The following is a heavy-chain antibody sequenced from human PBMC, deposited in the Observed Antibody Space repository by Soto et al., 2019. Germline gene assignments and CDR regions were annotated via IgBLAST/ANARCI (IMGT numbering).Heavy chain of an antibody. V-gene: IGHV3-30-3*01. CDR3: ARDRQLTFDY. D-gene: IGHD6-6*01. CDR2: ISYDGSNK. J-gene: IGHJ4*02. Sequence: VQLVESGGGVVQPGRSLRLSCAASGFTFSSYAMHWVRQAPGKGLEWVAVISYDGSNKYYADSVKGRFTISRDNSKNTLYLQMNSLRAEDTAVYYCARDRQLTFDYWGQGTLVTVSS. CDR1: GFTFSSYA.